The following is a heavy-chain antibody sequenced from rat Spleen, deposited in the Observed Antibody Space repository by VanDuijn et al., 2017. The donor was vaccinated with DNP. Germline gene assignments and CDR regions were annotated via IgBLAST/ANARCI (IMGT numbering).Heavy chain of an antibody. CDR2: IGSPAYAP. CDR1: GFTFSAYY. CDR3: AKSGSPDY. D-gene: IGHD5-1*01. V-gene: IGHV5-22*01. J-gene: IGHJ2*01. Sequence: EVQLVESGGGLVQPGRSLKLSCAASGFTFSAYYVAWVRQAPAKGLEWVAYIGSPAYAPYYGDSVKGRFTISRDNAKSTLYLQMNSLRSEDTATYYCAKSGSPDYWGQGVMVTVSS.